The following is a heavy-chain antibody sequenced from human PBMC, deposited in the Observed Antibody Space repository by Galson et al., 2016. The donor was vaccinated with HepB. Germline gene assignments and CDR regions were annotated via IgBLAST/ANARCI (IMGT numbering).Heavy chain of an antibody. CDR3: ARLSEANWFDP. J-gene: IGHJ5*02. V-gene: IGHV3-11*01. CDR2: ISGRGNSI. CDR1: KFTFSDYY. Sequence: SLRLSCAASKFTFSDYYMSWIRQAPGKGLEWLAFISGRGNSIYYADSVKGRFTISRDNANNSLHLQMSNLCVEDTAVYYCARLSEANWFDPWGLGTLVVVSS.